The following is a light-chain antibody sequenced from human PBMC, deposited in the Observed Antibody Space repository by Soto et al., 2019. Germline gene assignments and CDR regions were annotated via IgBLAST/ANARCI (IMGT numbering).Light chain of an antibody. V-gene: IGLV2-8*01. CDR2: EVT. J-gene: IGLJ1*01. CDR3: SSYAGNNNYD. CDR1: SSEIGDYNY. Sequence: QSVLTQPPSASGSPGQSVTFSCTGTSSEIGDYNYVSWYQQHPGKGPKLMIYEVTKRPSGVPDRFSGSTSGNTASLTVSGLQADNEADYYCSSYAGNNNYDFGTGTKVTVL.